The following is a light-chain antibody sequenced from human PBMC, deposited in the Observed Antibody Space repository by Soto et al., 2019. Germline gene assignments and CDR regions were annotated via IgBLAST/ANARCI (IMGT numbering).Light chain of an antibody. CDR2: WAS. J-gene: IGKJ2*01. Sequence: DIVMTQSPDSLAVSLGERATINCKSSQSVLYSSNNKNDSAWYQQRPGQPPKLLIYWASTRESGVPDRFSGSGSGTDFTLTITSLQAEDVAVYYCQQYESTPPTFGQGTKLEIK. V-gene: IGKV4-1*01. CDR1: QSVLYSSNNKND. CDR3: QQYESTPPT.